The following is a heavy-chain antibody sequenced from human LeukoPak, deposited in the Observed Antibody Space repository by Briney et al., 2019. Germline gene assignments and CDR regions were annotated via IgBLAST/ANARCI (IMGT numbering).Heavy chain of an antibody. CDR2: IYTSGST. V-gene: IGHV4-61*02. CDR3: ARDVLRGDGSGSYYHSFDY. D-gene: IGHD3-10*01. J-gene: IGHJ4*02. CDR1: GGSISSGSYY. Sequence: PSQTLSLTCTVSGGSISSGSYYWSWIRQPAGKGLEWIGRIYTSGSTNYNPSLKSRVTISVDTSKNQFSLKLSSVTAADTAVYYCARDVLRGDGSGSYYHSFDYWGQGTLVTVSS.